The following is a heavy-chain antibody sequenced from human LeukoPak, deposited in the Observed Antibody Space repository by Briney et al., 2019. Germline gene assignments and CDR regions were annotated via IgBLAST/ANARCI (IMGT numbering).Heavy chain of an antibody. V-gene: IGHV3-74*01. Sequence: GGSLRLSCAASGFTFSDYWMHWVRQGPGSGLVWVSRINGDGRSMSYADSVKGRFTITRDNAKNTLYLQMNSLRAEDTAAYYCARGVSGNYGKFDSWGQGTLVTVSS. CDR3: ARGVSGNYGKFDS. CDR1: GFTFSDYW. J-gene: IGHJ4*02. D-gene: IGHD1-26*01. CDR2: INGDGRSM.